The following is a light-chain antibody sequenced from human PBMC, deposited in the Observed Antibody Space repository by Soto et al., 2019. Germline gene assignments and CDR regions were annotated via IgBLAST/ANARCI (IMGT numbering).Light chain of an antibody. J-gene: IGKJ5*01. V-gene: IGKV2-28*01. CDR1: QRLLHRNGYNY. CDR2: LGS. CDR3: MQAVQTVPIT. Sequence: IVVTQSPLSLPVTPGEPASITCRSSQRLLHRNGYNYLDWYLQRPGQSPQLLIYLGSNRASGVPDRFSGSGSGTFFTLTISRVEAEDIGVYYCMQAVQTVPITFGQGTRLEIK.